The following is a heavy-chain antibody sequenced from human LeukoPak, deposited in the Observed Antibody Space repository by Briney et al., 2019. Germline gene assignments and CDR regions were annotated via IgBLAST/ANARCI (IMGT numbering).Heavy chain of an antibody. CDR1: QYPLNIHG. D-gene: IGHD2-21*02. V-gene: IGHV1-18*01. J-gene: IGHJ5*02. CDR2: IGVDEGNT. CDR3: ARDKRVLTPGLTTIYTGWWFDP. Sequence: GASVKVSRKASQYPLNIHGMNSVRQAPRQGVEWMWWIGVDEGNTKTAQKLRGSLTMSPETSTNTAYMDLRTLTSDDTAVYYCARDKRVLTPGLTTIYTGWWFDPWGQGTLVTVTS.